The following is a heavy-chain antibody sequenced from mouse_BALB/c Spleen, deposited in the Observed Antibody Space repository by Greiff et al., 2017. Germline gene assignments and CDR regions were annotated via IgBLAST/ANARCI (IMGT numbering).Heavy chain of an antibody. CDR1: GFSLTSYG. V-gene: IGHV2-2*02. J-gene: IGHJ2*01. D-gene: IGHD2-1*01. Sequence: VKLMESGPGLVQPSQSLSITCTVSGFSLTSYGVHWVRQSPGKGLEWLGVIWSGGSTDYNAAFISRLSISKDNSKSQVFFKMNSLQANDTAMYYCARGGYGNYVLDYWGQGTTLTVSS. CDR2: IWSGGST. CDR3: ARGGYGNYVLDY.